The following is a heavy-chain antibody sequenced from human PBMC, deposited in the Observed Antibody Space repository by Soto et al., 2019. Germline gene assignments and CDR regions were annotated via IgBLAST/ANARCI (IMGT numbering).Heavy chain of an antibody. CDR1: GFTFRSYA. CDR3: ARGGAARPDY. J-gene: IGHJ4*02. Sequence: GGSLRLSCAASGFTFRSYAMSWVRQAPGRGPEWIAYIGSITRNINYANSVKGRFTISRDNAKNSLYLQMNSLRDEDTAVYYCARGGAARPDYWGQGSLVTVSS. D-gene: IGHD6-6*01. V-gene: IGHV3-48*02. CDR2: IGSITRNI.